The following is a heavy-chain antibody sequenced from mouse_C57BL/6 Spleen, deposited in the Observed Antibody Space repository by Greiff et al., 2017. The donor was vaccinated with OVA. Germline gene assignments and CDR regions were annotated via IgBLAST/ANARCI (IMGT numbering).Heavy chain of an antibody. CDR3: ATLSYRNAMDY. D-gene: IGHD1-1*01. CDR1: GFTFSDYY. J-gene: IGHJ4*01. V-gene: IGHV5-16*01. CDR2: INYDGSST. Sequence: EVKLVESEGGLVQPGSSMKLSCTASGFTFSDYYMAWVRQVPEKGLEWVANINYDGSSTYYLDSLKSRFIISRDNAKNILYLQMSSLKSEDTATYYCATLSYRNAMDYWGQGTSVTVSS.